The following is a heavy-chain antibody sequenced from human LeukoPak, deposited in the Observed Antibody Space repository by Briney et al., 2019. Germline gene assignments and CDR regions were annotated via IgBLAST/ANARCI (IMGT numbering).Heavy chain of an antibody. CDR1: GFTFSSYA. CDR3: AKLTLFSANYYYYGMDV. J-gene: IGHJ6*02. V-gene: IGHV3-23*01. Sequence: VRSLRLSCAASGFTFSSYAMSWVRQAPGKGLEWVSAISGSGGSTYYADSVKGRFTISRDNSKNTLYLQMNSLRAEDTAVYYCAKLTLFSANYYYYGMDVWGQGTTVTVSS. CDR2: ISGSGGST. D-gene: IGHD1-14*01.